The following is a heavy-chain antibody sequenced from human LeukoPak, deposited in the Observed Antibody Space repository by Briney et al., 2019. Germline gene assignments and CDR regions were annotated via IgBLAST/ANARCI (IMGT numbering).Heavy chain of an antibody. CDR2: IKQGGSEK. CDR3: AMAGYTDGPFDFDY. CDR1: GFTFSSYW. D-gene: IGHD5-18*01. J-gene: IGHJ4*02. Sequence: GGSLRLSCAASGFTFSSYWMSWVRQAPGKGLEWVANIKQGGSEKYYVDSVKGRFSISRDNAKSSLFLQMNSLRADDTAVYYCAMAGYTDGPFDFDYWGQGTLVTVSS. V-gene: IGHV3-7*01.